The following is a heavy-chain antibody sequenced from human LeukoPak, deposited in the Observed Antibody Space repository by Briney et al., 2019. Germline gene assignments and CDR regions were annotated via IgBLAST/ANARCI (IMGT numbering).Heavy chain of an antibody. CDR1: GFTVSSNY. Sequence: GGSLRLSCAASGFTVSSNYMSWVRQAPGKGLEWVSVIYSGGSTYYADSVKGRFTISRDNSKNTLYLQMNSLRAEDTAVYYCARGGSSGWYGTDGMDVWGQGTTVTVSS. CDR3: ARGGSSGWYGTDGMDV. CDR2: IYSGGST. J-gene: IGHJ6*02. D-gene: IGHD6-19*01. V-gene: IGHV3-66*01.